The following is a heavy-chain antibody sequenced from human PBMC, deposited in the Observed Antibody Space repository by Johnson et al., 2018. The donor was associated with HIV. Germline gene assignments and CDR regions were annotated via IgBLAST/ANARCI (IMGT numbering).Heavy chain of an antibody. CDR1: GFTFSSYA. CDR2: ISYDGSNK. D-gene: IGHD5-18*01. J-gene: IGHJ3*01. CDR3: ARGYSYGFVLS. V-gene: IGHV3-30-3*01. Sequence: QVQVLESGGGVVKPGRSLRLSCAASGFTFSSYAMHWVRQAPGKGLEWLAVISYDGSNKYYADSVKGRFTISRDNSKNTLYLQMNSLRAEDTAVYYCARGYSYGFVLSWGQGTMVTVSP.